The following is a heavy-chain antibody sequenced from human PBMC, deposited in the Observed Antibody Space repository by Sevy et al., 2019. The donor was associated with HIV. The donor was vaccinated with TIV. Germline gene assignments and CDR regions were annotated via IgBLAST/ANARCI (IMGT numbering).Heavy chain of an antibody. CDR1: GASISSGGYS. CDR2: IFQSGAT. V-gene: IGHV4-30-2*01. Sequence: SETLSLTCAVSGASISSGGYSWNWIRQPPGKGLEWMGYIFQSGATYYIPSLQSRVTISVDMSKNQFSLNLRSLTVAXXXXXXXXXXXXXXXXXYYGAFDVWGQGTTVTVSS. J-gene: IGHJ3*01. CDR3: XXXXXXXXXXYYGAFDV. D-gene: IGHD4-17*01.